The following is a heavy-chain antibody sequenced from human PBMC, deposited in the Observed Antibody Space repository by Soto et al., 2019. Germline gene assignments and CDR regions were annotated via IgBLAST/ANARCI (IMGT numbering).Heavy chain of an antibody. CDR3: AHSRYEYADYAY. CDR2: IYWDDDK. V-gene: IGHV2-5*02. J-gene: IGHJ4*02. Sequence: QITLKESGPTLVKPTQTLTLTCTFSGFSLSTNGVGVGSIRQPPGKALEWLALIYWDDDKRYSPSLKSRLSITKDTSKNQVVLTMTNMDPVDAATYYCAHSRYEYADYAYWGQGTLVTVSS. D-gene: IGHD4-17*01. CDR1: GFSLSTNGVG.